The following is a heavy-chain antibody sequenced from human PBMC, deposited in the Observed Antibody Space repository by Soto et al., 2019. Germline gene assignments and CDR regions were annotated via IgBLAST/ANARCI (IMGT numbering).Heavy chain of an antibody. Sequence: GGSLRLSCAASGFTFDDYAMHWVRQVPGKGLEWVSGINWNSGSIGYGDSVKGRFAISRDNAKNSLHLQMNSLSAEDTAFYYCVKDESINWYSGHFRHWGQGTLVTVSP. CDR1: GFTFDDYA. V-gene: IGHV3-9*01. CDR2: INWNSGSI. J-gene: IGHJ1*01. CDR3: VKDESINWYSGHFRH. D-gene: IGHD6-13*01.